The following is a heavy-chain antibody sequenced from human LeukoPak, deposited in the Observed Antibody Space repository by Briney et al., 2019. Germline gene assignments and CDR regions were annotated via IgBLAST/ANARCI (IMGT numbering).Heavy chain of an antibody. CDR1: GFTFSTCA. J-gene: IGHJ5*02. CDR3: ARDSLGP. V-gene: IGHV3-53*01. CDR2: IYSGGST. Sequence: PGGSLRLSCAASGFTFSTCAMHWVRQAPGKGLEWVSNIYSGGSTYYADSVKGRFTISRDNSKNTLYLQMNSLRAEDTAVYYCARDSLGPWGQGTLVTVSS.